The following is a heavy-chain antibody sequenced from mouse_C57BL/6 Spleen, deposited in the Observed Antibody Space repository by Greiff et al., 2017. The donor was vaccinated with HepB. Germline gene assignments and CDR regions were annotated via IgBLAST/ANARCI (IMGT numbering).Heavy chain of an antibody. CDR2: INPSSGYT. CDR3: ARERLYAMDY. Sequence: QVQLQQSGAELARPGASVKMSCKASGYTFTSYTMHWVKQRPGQGLEWIGYINPSSGYTKYNQKFKDKATLTADKSSSKAYRQLRSLTSEDSAVYYCARERLYAMDYWGQGTSVTVSS. J-gene: IGHJ4*01. V-gene: IGHV1-4*01. CDR1: GYTFTSYT. D-gene: IGHD3-2*02.